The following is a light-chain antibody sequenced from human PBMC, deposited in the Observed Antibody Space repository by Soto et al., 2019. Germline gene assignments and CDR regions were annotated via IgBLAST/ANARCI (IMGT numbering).Light chain of an antibody. Sequence: QSALTQPASVSGSPGQSITISCTGTSSDVGGYKYVSWYQHLPGKAPKLMIYDVSKRPSGVSNRFSGSKSGNTASLTISGLQAEDEADYYCTSYTSSSSVVFGGGTKLTLL. J-gene: IGLJ2*01. CDR1: SSDVGGYKY. CDR3: TSYTSSSSVV. V-gene: IGLV2-14*03. CDR2: DVS.